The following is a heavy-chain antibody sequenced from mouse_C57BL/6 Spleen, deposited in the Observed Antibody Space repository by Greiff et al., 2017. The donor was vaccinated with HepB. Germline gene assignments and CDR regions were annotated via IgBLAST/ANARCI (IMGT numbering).Heavy chain of an antibody. J-gene: IGHJ2*01. CDR1: GYTFTDYE. V-gene: IGHV1-15*01. CDR3: TDPYYGSSSFDY. D-gene: IGHD1-1*01. CDR2: IDPETGGT. Sequence: VQLQQSGAELVRPGASVTLSCKASGYTFTDYEMHWVKQTPVHGLEWIGAIDPETGGTAYNQKFKGKAILTADKSSSTAYMELRSLTSEDSAVYYCTDPYYGSSSFDYWGQGTTLTVSS.